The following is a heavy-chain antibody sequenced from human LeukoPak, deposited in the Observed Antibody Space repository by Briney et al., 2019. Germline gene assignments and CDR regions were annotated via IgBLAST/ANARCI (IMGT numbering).Heavy chain of an antibody. Sequence: PSETLSLTCSVSGGSISTYFWTWIRQAPGKGLEWIGYMYYTGSSNYNPSLESRVAISIDTSKNQFSLKLTSVTPADTAVYYCARGGYRSYYYVDVWGKGTMVIVSS. CDR1: GGSISTYF. CDR2: MYYTGSS. CDR3: ARGGYRSYYYVDV. J-gene: IGHJ6*03. D-gene: IGHD3-16*02. V-gene: IGHV4-59*01.